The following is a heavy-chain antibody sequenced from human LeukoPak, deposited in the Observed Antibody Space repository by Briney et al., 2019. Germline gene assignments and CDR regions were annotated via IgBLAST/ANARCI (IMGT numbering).Heavy chain of an antibody. J-gene: IGHJ6*02. D-gene: IGHD2-21*02. CDR2: ISDRGTST. CDR1: GFTFRSYA. V-gene: IGHV3-23*01. Sequence: GGSLRLSCAASGFTFRSYAMTWVRQAPGKGLEWVSSISDRGTSTYYADSVKGRFTISRDNSKNTLYLQMNSLRAEDTAVYYCAKQVCGADCYYYYGMDVWGQGTTVTVSS. CDR3: AKQVCGADCYYYYGMDV.